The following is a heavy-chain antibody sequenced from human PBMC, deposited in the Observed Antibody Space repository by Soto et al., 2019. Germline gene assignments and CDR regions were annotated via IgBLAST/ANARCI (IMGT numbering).Heavy chain of an antibody. D-gene: IGHD4-17*01. CDR3: TTDPGDYEDF. V-gene: IGHV3-15*01. CDR1: GISFTNAW. CDR2: IKNRADGGAA. J-gene: IGHJ4*02. Sequence: EVQLVESGGDLVKPGGCLRLSCAASGISFTNAWMSWVRQAPGKGLEWVGRIKNRADGGAADYAAPVRGRFTISRDDSTDTLFLQMNNLEAEDTAVYYCTTDPGDYEDFWGQGTLVTVSS.